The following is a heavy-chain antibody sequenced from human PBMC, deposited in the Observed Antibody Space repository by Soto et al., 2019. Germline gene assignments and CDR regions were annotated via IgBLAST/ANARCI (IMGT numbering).Heavy chain of an antibody. CDR1: GFTFSDYS. Sequence: GGSLRLSCAASGFTFSDYSMQWVRQAPGKGLEWVSYISGGGVTTYYADSVEGRFIVSRDNSESTLFLQMNNLAAGDTALYYCAKGSTRGWSALENWGQGTLVTVSS. V-gene: IGHV3-23*01. CDR2: ISGGGVTT. D-gene: IGHD3-3*01. CDR3: AKGSTRGWSALEN. J-gene: IGHJ4*02.